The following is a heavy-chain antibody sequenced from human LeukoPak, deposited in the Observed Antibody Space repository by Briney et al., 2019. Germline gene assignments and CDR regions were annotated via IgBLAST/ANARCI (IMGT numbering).Heavy chain of an antibody. D-gene: IGHD6-19*01. CDR3: ARGKAVAGIFDF. V-gene: IGHV3-66*02. CDR1: GFTFSGNY. Sequence: GGSLRLSCAASGFTFSGNYMTWVRQAPGKGLEWVSVIYSGGSTYYADSVKGRFTISRDNSKNMLYLQMNSLRAEDTAVYYCARGKAVAGIFDFWGQGTLVTVSP. J-gene: IGHJ4*02. CDR2: IYSGGST.